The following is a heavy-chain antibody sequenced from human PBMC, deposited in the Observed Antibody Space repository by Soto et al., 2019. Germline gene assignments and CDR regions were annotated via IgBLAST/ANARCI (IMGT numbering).Heavy chain of an antibody. CDR3: ASQVGATEFGYYYYGMDV. D-gene: IGHD1-26*01. J-gene: IGHJ6*02. V-gene: IGHV5-51*01. CDR1: GYSFTSYW. CDR2: IYPGDSDT. Sequence: PGESLKISCKGSGYSFTSYWIGWVRQMPGKGLEWMGIIYPGDSDTRYSPSFQGQVTISADKSISTAYLQWSSLKASDTAMYYCASQVGATEFGYYYYGMDVWGQGTTVTVSS.